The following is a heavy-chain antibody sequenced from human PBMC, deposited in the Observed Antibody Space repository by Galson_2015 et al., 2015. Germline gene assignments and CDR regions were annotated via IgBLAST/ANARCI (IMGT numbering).Heavy chain of an antibody. CDR3: ARDPRGIYYYYGMDV. J-gene: IGHJ6*02. CDR1: GFTFSSYG. V-gene: IGHV3-33*01. Sequence: SLRLSCAASGFTFSSYGMHWVRQAPGKGLEWVAVIWYDGSNKYYADSVKGRFTISRDNSKNTLYLQMNSLRAEDTAVYYCARDPRGIYYYYGMDVWGQGTTVTVSS. D-gene: IGHD3-16*01. CDR2: IWYDGSNK.